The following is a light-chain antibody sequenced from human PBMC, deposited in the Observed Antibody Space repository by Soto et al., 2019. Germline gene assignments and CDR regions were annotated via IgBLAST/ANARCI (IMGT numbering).Light chain of an antibody. V-gene: IGLV2-14*01. CDR2: EVS. CDR1: SSDVGGYKF. Sequence: QSALTQPASVSGSPGQSITISCTGTSSDVGGYKFVSWYQQHPGKAPKLMIYEVSNRPSGVSSRFSGSKSGNTASLTTSGLQAEDEADYYCGSYTGSIYVFGPGTRSPS. J-gene: IGLJ1*01. CDR3: GSYTGSIYV.